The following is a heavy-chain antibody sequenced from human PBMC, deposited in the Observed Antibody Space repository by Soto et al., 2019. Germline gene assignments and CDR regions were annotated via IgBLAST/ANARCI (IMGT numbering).Heavy chain of an antibody. J-gene: IGHJ6*02. Sequence: GASVKVSCKASGYTFTSYAMHWVRQAPGQRLEWMGWINAGNGNTKYSQKFQGRVTITRDTSASTAYMELSSLRSEDTAVYYCARDGDCSGGSCSRNYYYYYGMDVWGQGTKVTVSS. D-gene: IGHD2-15*01. CDR1: GYTFTSYA. V-gene: IGHV1-3*01. CDR2: INAGNGNT. CDR3: ARDGDCSGGSCSRNYYYYYGMDV.